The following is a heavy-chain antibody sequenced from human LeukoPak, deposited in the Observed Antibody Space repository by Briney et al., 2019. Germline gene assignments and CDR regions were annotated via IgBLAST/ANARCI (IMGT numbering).Heavy chain of an antibody. J-gene: IGHJ4*02. Sequence: SETLSLTCAVYGGSFSGYYWSWIRQPPGKGLEWIGSIYYSGSTYYNPSLKSRVTISVGTSKNQFSLKLSSVTAADTAVYYCARSYDSSGYSEYYFDYWGQGTLVTVSS. CDR1: GGSFSGYY. D-gene: IGHD3-22*01. CDR3: ARSYDSSGYSEYYFDY. V-gene: IGHV4-34*01. CDR2: IYYSGST.